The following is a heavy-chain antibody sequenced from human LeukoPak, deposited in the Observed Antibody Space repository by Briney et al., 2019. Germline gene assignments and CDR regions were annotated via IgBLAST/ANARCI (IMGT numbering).Heavy chain of an antibody. CDR3: ARRGYCSGGSCRTGMDV. V-gene: IGHV4-59*01. J-gene: IGHJ6*02. Sequence: PSETLFLTCTVSGGSISSYYWSWIRQPPGKGLEWIGYIYYSGSTNYNPSLKSRVTISVDTSKNQFSLKLSSVTAADTAVYYCARRGYCSGGSCRTGMDVWGQGTTVTVSS. D-gene: IGHD2-15*01. CDR1: GGSISSYY. CDR2: IYYSGST.